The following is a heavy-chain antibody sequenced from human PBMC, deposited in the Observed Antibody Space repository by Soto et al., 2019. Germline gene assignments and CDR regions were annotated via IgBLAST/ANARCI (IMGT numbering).Heavy chain of an antibody. V-gene: IGHV4-34*01. Sequence: SLTCAVXXXSFSGYYXXXIRQPPGKGLEWIGEIDHSGYTNYNPSLKSRVTIXXDTSKNQFSLRLTSVTAADTAVYYCARVRDWFDPWGQGTLVTVSS. CDR3: ARVRDWFDP. CDR2: IDHSGYT. CDR1: XXSFSGYY. J-gene: IGHJ5*02. D-gene: IGHD3-3*01.